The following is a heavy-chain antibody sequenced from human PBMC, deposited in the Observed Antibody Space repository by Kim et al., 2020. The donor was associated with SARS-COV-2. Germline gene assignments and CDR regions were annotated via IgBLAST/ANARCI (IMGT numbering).Heavy chain of an antibody. Sequence: GGSLRLSCAASGFTFSSYSMHWVRQAPGKGLEWVSSITCSSSYIYYADSVKGRFTISRDNAKNSLYLQMNSLRAEDTAVYYCARFQSSLRAFEYWGQSNLVTVSS. CDR3: ARFQSSLRAFEY. CDR2: ITCSSSYI. CDR1: GFTFSSYS. V-gene: IGHV3-21*01. D-gene: IGHD3-10*01. J-gene: IGHJ4*02.